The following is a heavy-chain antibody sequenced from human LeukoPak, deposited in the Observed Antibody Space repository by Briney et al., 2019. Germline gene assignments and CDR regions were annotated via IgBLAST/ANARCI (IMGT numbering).Heavy chain of an antibody. D-gene: IGHD2-21*02. J-gene: IGHJ3*02. CDR1: GGSISSSSYY. Sequence: PSETLSLTCTVSGGSISSSSYYWGWIRQPPGKGLEWIGTIYYGGSTYYNPSLKSRVTISVDTSKKQFSLKLSSVTAADTAVYYCARHEAAYCGGDCYLRAFDIWGQGTMVTVSS. CDR3: ARHEAAYCGGDCYLRAFDI. CDR2: IYYGGST. V-gene: IGHV4-39*01.